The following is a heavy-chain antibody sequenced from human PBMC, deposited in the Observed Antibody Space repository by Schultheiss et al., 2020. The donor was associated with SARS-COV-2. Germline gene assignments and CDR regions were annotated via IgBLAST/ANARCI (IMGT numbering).Heavy chain of an antibody. J-gene: IGHJ4*02. CDR1: GFTFSNYE. Sequence: GGSLRLSCAASGFTFSNYEMNWVRQAPGKGLEWVSGISGSGGSTYYADSVKGRFIISRDNAKNSLYLQMNSLRAEDTAVYYCARGFAVGAFDYWGQGTLVTVSS. V-gene: IGHV3-48*03. CDR3: ARGFAVGAFDY. CDR2: ISGSGGST. D-gene: IGHD1-26*01.